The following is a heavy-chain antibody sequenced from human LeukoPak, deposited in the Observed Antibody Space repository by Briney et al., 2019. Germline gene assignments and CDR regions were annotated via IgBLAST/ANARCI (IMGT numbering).Heavy chain of an antibody. V-gene: IGHV1-18*01. CDR2: ISAYNGNT. J-gene: IGHJ3*02. Sequence: ASVKVSCKASGYTFTSHDINWVRQATGQGLEWMGWISAYNGNTNYAQKLQGRVTMTTDTSTSTAYMELRSLRSDDTAVYYCARSLDNRTVVRDSDAFDIWGQGTMVTISS. D-gene: IGHD4-23*01. CDR3: ARSLDNRTVVRDSDAFDI. CDR1: GYTFTSHD.